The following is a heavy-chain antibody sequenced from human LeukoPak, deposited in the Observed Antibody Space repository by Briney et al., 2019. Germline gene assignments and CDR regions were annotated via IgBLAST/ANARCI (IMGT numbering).Heavy chain of an antibody. J-gene: IGHJ3*02. CDR3: ARGGYYYDSSGGTDDAFDI. Sequence: ASVKVSCKASGYTFTSYDINWVRQATGQGLKWMGWMNPNSGNTGYAQKFQGRVTITRNTSISTAYMELSSLRSEDTAVYYCARGGYYYDSSGGTDDAFDIWGQGTMVTVSS. D-gene: IGHD3-22*01. CDR1: GYTFTSYD. V-gene: IGHV1-8*03. CDR2: MNPNSGNT.